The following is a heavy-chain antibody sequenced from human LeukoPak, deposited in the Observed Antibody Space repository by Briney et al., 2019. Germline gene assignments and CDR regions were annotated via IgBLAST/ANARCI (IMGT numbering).Heavy chain of an antibody. D-gene: IGHD5-12*01. CDR2: IIPIFGTA. CDR3: ARGPPVAKLPFDY. Sequence: ASVKVSCKASGGTFSSYAISWVRQAPGQGLEWMGGIIPIFGTANYAQKFQGRVTITRNTSISTAYMELSSLRSEDTAVYYCARGPPVAKLPFDYWGQGTLVTVSS. CDR1: GGTFSSYA. J-gene: IGHJ4*02. V-gene: IGHV1-69*05.